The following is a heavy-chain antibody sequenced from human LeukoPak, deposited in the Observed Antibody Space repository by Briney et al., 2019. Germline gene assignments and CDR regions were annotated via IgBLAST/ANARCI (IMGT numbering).Heavy chain of an antibody. CDR3: ARDDEGAQLAFYYYYYMDV. D-gene: IGHD6-13*01. Sequence: GGSLRLSCAASGFTFSSYSMNWVRQAPGKGLEWVSSISSSSSYIYYADSVKGRFTISRDNAKNSLYLQMNSLRAEDTAVYYCARDDEGAQLAFYYYYYMDVWGKGTTVTVSS. CDR1: GFTFSSYS. V-gene: IGHV3-21*01. J-gene: IGHJ6*03. CDR2: ISSSSSYI.